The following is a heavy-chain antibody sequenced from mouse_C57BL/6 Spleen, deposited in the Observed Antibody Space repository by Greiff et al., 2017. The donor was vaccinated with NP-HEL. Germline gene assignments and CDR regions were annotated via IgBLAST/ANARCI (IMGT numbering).Heavy chain of an antibody. CDR2: ISDGGSYT. D-gene: IGHD1-1*01. V-gene: IGHV5-4*01. Sequence: EVKLVESGGGLVKPGGSLKLSCAASGFTFSSYAMSWVRQTPEKRLEWVATISDGGSYTYYPDNVKGRFTISRDNAKNNLYLQMSHLKSEDTAMYYCARDRVYGSSLAWFAYWGQGTLVTVSA. J-gene: IGHJ3*01. CDR3: ARDRVYGSSLAWFAY. CDR1: GFTFSSYA.